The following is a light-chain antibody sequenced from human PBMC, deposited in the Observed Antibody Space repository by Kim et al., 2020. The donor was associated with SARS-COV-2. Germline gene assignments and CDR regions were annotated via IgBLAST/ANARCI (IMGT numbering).Light chain of an antibody. CDR3: QQFGTSLA. CDR2: GAS. Sequence: EIVLTQSPGTLSLSPGERATLSCRASQTISNNFLAWYQQRPGQAPRLLIYGASFRATGIADRFSGSGSGTDFTLTISRLQPEDFGVYYCQQFGTSLAVGGGTKVDIK. CDR1: QTISNNF. J-gene: IGKJ4*01. V-gene: IGKV3-20*01.